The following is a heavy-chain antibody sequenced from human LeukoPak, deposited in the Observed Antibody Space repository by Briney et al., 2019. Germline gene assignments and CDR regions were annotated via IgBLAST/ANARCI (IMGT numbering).Heavy chain of an antibody. CDR3: ARDPGYPEGY. CDR1: GFSFSNAW. Sequence: PGGSLRLSCAVSGFSFSNAWMNWVRQAPGKGLEWVSYISSSGYTIHYADSVKGRFTISRDNAKNSLYLQMNSLRGEDTAVYYCARDPGYPEGYWGQGTLVTVSS. V-gene: IGHV3-48*04. D-gene: IGHD5-12*01. J-gene: IGHJ4*02. CDR2: ISSSGYTI.